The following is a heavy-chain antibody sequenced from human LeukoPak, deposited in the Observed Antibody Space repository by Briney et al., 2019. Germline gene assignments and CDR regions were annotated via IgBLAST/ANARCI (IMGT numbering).Heavy chain of an antibody. V-gene: IGHV4-39*07. D-gene: IGHD2-2*03. CDR1: GGSISSSSYY. CDR2: IYYSGST. J-gene: IGHJ3*02. CDR3: ARAPGYCSSTSCYVSAFDI. Sequence: SETLSLTCTVSGGSISSSSYYWGWIRQPPGKGLEWIGSIYYSGSTYYNPSLKSRVTISVDTSKNQFSLKLSSVTAADTAVYYCARAPGYCSSTSCYVSAFDIWGQGTMVTVSS.